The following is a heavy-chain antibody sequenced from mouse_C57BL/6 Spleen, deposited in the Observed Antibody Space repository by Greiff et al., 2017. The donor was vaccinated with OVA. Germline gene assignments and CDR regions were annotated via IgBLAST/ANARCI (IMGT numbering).Heavy chain of an antibody. CDR1: GFTFSDYG. V-gene: IGHV5-17*01. D-gene: IGHD1-1*01. Sequence: EVHLVESGGGLVKPGGSLKLSCAASGFTFSDYGMHWVRQAPEKGLEWVAYISSGRSTIYYADTVKGRVTISRDNAKNTLFLQMTSLRSEDTAMYYCARPYYYGRDYFDYWGQGTTLTVSS. J-gene: IGHJ2*01. CDR2: ISSGRSTI. CDR3: ARPYYYGRDYFDY.